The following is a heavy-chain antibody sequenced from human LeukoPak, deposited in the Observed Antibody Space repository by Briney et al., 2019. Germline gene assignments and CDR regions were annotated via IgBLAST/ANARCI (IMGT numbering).Heavy chain of an antibody. V-gene: IGHV4-59*01. CDR2: IHYSGST. Sequence: ETLSLTCTVSGGSINNYYWSWIRQPPGKGLEWIGYIHYSGSTNYNPSLKSRVTISVDTSNNQFSLKLTSVTAADTAVYYCARDRYTSGWYSWFDPWGQGTLVTVSS. D-gene: IGHD6-19*01. CDR3: ARDRYTSGWYSWFDP. J-gene: IGHJ5*02. CDR1: GGSINNYY.